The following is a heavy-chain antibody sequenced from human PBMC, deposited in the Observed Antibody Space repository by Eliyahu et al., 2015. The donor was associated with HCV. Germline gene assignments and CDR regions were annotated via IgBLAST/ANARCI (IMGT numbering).Heavy chain of an antibody. J-gene: IGHJ4*02. CDR2: ISGSGGST. CDR3: HSGILTGSDY. D-gene: IGHD3-9*01. Sequence: EVQLLESGGGLVQPGGSLRLSCAASGFTFSSYAMXWVRQAPGKGLGWVSAISGSGGSTYYADSVKGRFTISRDNSKNTLYLQMNSLRAEDTAVYYCHSGILTGSDYWGQGTLVTVSS. V-gene: IGHV3-23*01. CDR1: GFTFSSYA.